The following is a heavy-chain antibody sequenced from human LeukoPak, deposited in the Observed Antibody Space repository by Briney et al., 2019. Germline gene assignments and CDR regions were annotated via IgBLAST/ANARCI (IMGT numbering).Heavy chain of an antibody. CDR3: ARAAGPPYYYYGMDV. J-gene: IGHJ6*02. V-gene: IGHV1-2*02. D-gene: IGHD6-13*01. Sequence: ASVKVSCKASGYTFTGYYMHWVRQAPGQGLEWMGWINPNSGGTNYAQKFQGRVTMTRDTSISTAYMELSRLRSDDTAVYYCARAAGPPYYYYGMDVWGQGTTVTVSS. CDR2: INPNSGGT. CDR1: GYTFTGYY.